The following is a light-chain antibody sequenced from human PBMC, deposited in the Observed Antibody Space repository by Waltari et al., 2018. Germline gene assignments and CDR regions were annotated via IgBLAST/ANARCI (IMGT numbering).Light chain of an antibody. CDR3: QQYDTLPYT. J-gene: IGKJ2*01. Sequence: DIQMTQFPSSVAASVGARATIICRASQDVSKWLAWYQQKPGKAPKFLIYAASSLQRGVPSRFSGSGFGTEFILAISSLQPDDFATYYCQQYDTLPYTFGQGTKVEIK. CDR1: QDVSKW. CDR2: AAS. V-gene: IGKV1D-16*01.